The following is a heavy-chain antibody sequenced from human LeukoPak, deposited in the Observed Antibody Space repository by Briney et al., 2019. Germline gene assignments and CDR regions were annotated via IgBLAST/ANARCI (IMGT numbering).Heavy chain of an antibody. J-gene: IGHJ5*02. V-gene: IGHV1-69*05. CDR1: GGTFSSYA. D-gene: IGHD5-18*01. Sequence: SVKVSCKASGGTFSSYAISWVRQAPGQGLEWMGWIIPIFGTANYAQKFQGRVTITTYESTSTAYMELSSLRSEDTAVYYCARDSGYSYGFNWFDPWGQGTLVTVSS. CDR2: IIPIFGTA. CDR3: ARDSGYSYGFNWFDP.